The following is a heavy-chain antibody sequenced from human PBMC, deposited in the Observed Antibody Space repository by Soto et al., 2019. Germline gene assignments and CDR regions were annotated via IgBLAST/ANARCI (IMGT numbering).Heavy chain of an antibody. Sequence: SETLSLTCTVSGGSISSYYWSWIRQPPATGLEWIGYIYYSGSTNYNPSLKSPVTISLDTSKNQFSLKLSSVTAADTAVYYCAREGYSSGYYYYYGMDVCGQGTTVTLSS. CDR3: AREGYSSGYYYYYGMDV. V-gene: IGHV4-59*01. CDR2: IYYSGST. J-gene: IGHJ6*02. CDR1: GGSISSYY. D-gene: IGHD3-22*01.